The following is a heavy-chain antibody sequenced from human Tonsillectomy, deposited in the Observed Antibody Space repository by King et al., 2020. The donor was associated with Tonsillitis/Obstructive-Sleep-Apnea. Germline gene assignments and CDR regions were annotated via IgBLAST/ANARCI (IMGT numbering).Heavy chain of an antibody. CDR3: SGAGSGSSWPF. Sequence: QLQESGPGLVKPSETLPLTCTVSDASISSSSYFWGWIRQPPGKGLEWIGRIYYSGTTYYNPSFKRRVTMSVDTSKQQLSRNVSSVTAADTAVYYCSGAGSGSSWPFWGQGTLVTVSS. J-gene: IGHJ4*02. D-gene: IGHD6-13*01. CDR2: IYYSGTT. V-gene: IGHV4-39*01. CDR1: DASISSSSYF.